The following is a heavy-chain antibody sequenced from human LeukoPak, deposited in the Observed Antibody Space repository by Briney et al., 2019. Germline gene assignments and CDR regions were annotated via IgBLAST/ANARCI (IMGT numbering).Heavy chain of an antibody. Sequence: GGSLRLSCAASGFTFSSYAMSWVRQAPGKGLEWVSAISGSGGSTYYADSVKGRFTISRDSSKNTLYLQMDSLRAEDTAVYYCAKDILIAAAGRYYYYYGMDVWGQGTTVTVSS. D-gene: IGHD6-13*01. V-gene: IGHV3-23*01. J-gene: IGHJ6*02. CDR1: GFTFSSYA. CDR3: AKDILIAAAGRYYYYYGMDV. CDR2: ISGSGGST.